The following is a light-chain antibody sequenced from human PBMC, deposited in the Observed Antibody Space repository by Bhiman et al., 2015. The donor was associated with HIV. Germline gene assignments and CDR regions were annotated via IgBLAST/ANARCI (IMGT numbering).Light chain of an antibody. Sequence: SYELTQPPSVSVSPGQTASITCSGDKLGDKYACWYQQKPGQSPVLVIYQDRQRPSGIPDRFSGSNSGNTATLTISGTQAMDEADYYCQAWDSSAVVFGGGTKLTVL. CDR3: QAWDSSAVV. CDR2: QDR. V-gene: IGLV3-1*01. J-gene: IGLJ2*01. CDR1: KLGDKY.